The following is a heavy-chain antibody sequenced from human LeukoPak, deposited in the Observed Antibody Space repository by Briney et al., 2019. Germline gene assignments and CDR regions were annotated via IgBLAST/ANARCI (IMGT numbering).Heavy chain of an antibody. CDR1: GGSISSSSYY. CDR3: ARSKAAVTLNWFDP. V-gene: IGHV4-39*07. CDR2: IYYSGST. D-gene: IGHD4-17*01. Sequence: SETLSLTCTVSGGSISSSSYYWGWIRQPPGKGLEWIGSIYYSGSTYYNPSLKSRVTISVDTSKNQFSLKLSSVTAADTAVYYCARSKAAVTLNWFDPWGQGTLVTVSS. J-gene: IGHJ5*02.